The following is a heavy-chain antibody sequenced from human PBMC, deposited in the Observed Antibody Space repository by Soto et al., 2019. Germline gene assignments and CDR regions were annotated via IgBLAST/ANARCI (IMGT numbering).Heavy chain of an antibody. D-gene: IGHD2-8*02. V-gene: IGHV4-61*03. CDR2: IYYSGTT. J-gene: IGHJ5*02. CDR1: GGSISTNTDY. Sequence: PSETLSLTGTVSGGSISTNTDYGSWIRQPPGKGLEWIGAIYYSGTTLYHPSLKSRVTISVDTSTNHLSLRLTSVTAADTAIYYCARTGMFCTGAGRLVRWFDPWGQGILVTVSS. CDR3: ARTGMFCTGAGRLVRWFDP.